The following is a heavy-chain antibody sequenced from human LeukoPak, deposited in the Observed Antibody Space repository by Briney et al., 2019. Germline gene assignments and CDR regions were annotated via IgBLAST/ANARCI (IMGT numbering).Heavy chain of an antibody. CDR3: ARVDPNYYDSSGYWWGAFDI. Sequence: AAVTVSCKASGYTFTSYGISWVRPAPAQGLEWMGWISAYNGNTNYAQKLQSRVTMTTDTSTSTAYMELRSLRSDGTAVYYCARVDPNYYDSSGYWWGAFDIWGQGTMVTVSS. CDR1: GYTFTSYG. V-gene: IGHV1-18*01. D-gene: IGHD3-22*01. CDR2: ISAYNGNT. J-gene: IGHJ3*02.